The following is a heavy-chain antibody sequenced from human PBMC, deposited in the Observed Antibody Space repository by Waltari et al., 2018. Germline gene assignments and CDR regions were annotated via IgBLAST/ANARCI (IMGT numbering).Heavy chain of an antibody. CDR3: ARDLLSSVRGNAFDI. V-gene: IGHV3-33*01. CDR2: RWFEGSNK. J-gene: IGHJ3*02. Sequence: QVQLVESGGGVVQPGRSLRLSCAASGFTFSSYGMHWVRQATGKGLEWVAFRWFEGSNKYYSASFKCRFTISRDKSKNTLYLQMNSLRAEDTAVYYCARDLLSSVRGNAFDIWGQGTMVTVSS. D-gene: IGHD3-10*01. CDR1: GFTFSSYG.